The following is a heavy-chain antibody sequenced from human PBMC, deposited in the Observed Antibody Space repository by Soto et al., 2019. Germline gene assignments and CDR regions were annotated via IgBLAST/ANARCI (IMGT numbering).Heavy chain of an antibody. J-gene: IGHJ6*02. CDR3: ARDRLVPYGYGMDV. D-gene: IGHD2-2*01. V-gene: IGHV3-33*01. CDR1: GFTFRSYG. CDR2: IWFDGSKK. Sequence: QMQLVESGGGVVQPGRSLGLSCAASGFTFRSYGIHWVRQAPGKGLEWVALIWFDGSKKYYVDSVKGRFAVSRDNSKNTLYLQMSSLRVEDTAVYYCARDRLVPYGYGMDVWGQGTTVTVSS.